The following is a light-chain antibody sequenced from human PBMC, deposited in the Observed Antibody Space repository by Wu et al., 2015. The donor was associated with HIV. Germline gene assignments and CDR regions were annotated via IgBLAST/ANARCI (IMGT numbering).Light chain of an antibody. J-gene: IGKJ1*01. Sequence: EIVLTQSPGTLSLSPGERATLSCRASQSVSSSYLVXYQQRPGQAPRLLIYGASTRATGIPDRFSGSGSGTDFTLTISRLESEDFAVYYCQQYAGSPWTFGQGTKVEIK. CDR3: QQYAGSPWT. V-gene: IGKV3-20*01. CDR2: GAS. CDR1: QSVSSSY.